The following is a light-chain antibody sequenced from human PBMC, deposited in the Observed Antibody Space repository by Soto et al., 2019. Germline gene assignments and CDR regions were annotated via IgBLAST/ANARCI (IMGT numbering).Light chain of an antibody. CDR1: QSISSY. Sequence: DIQMTQSPSSLSASVGDRVTITCRASQSISSYLNWYQQKPAKAPKLLIYAASSLQSGVPSRFSGSGSGTDFTLTISSLQPEDFATYYCQQSYSTSSITFGQGTRLEIK. V-gene: IGKV1-39*01. CDR2: AAS. CDR3: QQSYSTSSIT. J-gene: IGKJ5*01.